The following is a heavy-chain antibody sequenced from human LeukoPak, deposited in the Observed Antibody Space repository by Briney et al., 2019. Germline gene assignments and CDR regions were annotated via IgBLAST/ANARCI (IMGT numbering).Heavy chain of an antibody. CDR3: VLLWFGEQGFDY. Sequence: GASVKVSCKASGYTFTSYGISWVRQAPGQGLEWMGWISAYNGNTNYAQKLRGRVTMTTDTSTSTAYMELRSLRSDDTAVYYCVLLWFGEQGFDYWGQGTLVTVSS. CDR2: ISAYNGNT. J-gene: IGHJ4*02. CDR1: GYTFTSYG. D-gene: IGHD3-10*01. V-gene: IGHV1-18*01.